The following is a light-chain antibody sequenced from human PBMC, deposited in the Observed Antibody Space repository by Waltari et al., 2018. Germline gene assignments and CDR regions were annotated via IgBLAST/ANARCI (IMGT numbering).Light chain of an antibody. J-gene: IGKJ5*01. CDR3: QQYYSIPIT. Sequence: DIVMTQSPDSLAVSLGERATINCKSSQSVLYSFNNKNYLAWYQKKPGQPPKLPIYWASTRESGVPDRFSGSGSGTDFTLTISSLQAEDVAVYYCQQYYSIPITFGQGTRLEIK. CDR1: QSVLYSFNNKNY. V-gene: IGKV4-1*01. CDR2: WAS.